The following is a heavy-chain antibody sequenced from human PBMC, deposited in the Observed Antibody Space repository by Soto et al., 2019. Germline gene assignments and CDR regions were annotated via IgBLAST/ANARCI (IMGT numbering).Heavy chain of an antibody. CDR1: GFTFSSYG. J-gene: IGHJ4*02. CDR3: ARGRDSSGYYSTLDY. V-gene: IGHV3-33*01. D-gene: IGHD3-22*01. Sequence: QVQLVESGGGVVQPGRSLRLSCAASGFTFSSYGMHWVRQAPGKGLEWVAGIWYDGSNKYYADSVKGRFTISRDNSKNTLYLQMNSLRAEDTAVYYCARGRDSSGYYSTLDYWGQGTLVTVSS. CDR2: IWYDGSNK.